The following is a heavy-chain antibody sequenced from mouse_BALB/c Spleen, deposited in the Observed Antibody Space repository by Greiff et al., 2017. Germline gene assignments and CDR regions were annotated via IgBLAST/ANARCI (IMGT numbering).Heavy chain of an antibody. V-gene: IGHV5-9-4*01. Sequence: EVKVEESGGGLVKPGGSLKLSCAASGFTFSSYAMSWVRQSPEKRLEWVAEISSGGSYTYYPDTVTGRFTISRDNAKNTLYLEMSSLRSEDTAMYYCAREGLGRSLDYWGQGTTLTVSS. J-gene: IGHJ2*01. D-gene: IGHD4-1*01. CDR3: AREGLGRSLDY. CDR1: GFTFSSYA. CDR2: ISSGGSYT.